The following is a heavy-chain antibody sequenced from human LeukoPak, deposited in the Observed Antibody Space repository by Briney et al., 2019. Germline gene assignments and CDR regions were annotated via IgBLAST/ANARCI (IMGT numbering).Heavy chain of an antibody. Sequence: PSETLSLTCTVSGGSISSSSYYWGWIRQPPGKGLEWIGSIYYSGSTYYNPSLKSRVTISVDTSKNQFSLKLSSVTAADTAVYYCARETTLTGYYYYYYMDVWGKGTTVTVSS. D-gene: IGHD1-14*01. CDR1: GGSISSSSYY. CDR3: ARETTLTGYYYYYYMDV. J-gene: IGHJ6*03. V-gene: IGHV4-39*07. CDR2: IYYSGST.